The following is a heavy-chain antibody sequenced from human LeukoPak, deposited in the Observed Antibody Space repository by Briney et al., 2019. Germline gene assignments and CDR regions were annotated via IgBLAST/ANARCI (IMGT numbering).Heavy chain of an antibody. CDR2: IYYSGST. CDR1: GGSISSSSYY. Sequence: KPSETLSLTCTVSGGSISSSSYYWGWIRQPPGKGLEWIGSIYYSGSTYYNPSLKSRVTISVDTSKNQFSLKLSSVTAADTAVYYCASSPGGRYCSSTSCSAFDIWGQGTMVTVSS. J-gene: IGHJ3*02. D-gene: IGHD2-2*01. V-gene: IGHV4-39*07. CDR3: ASSPGGRYCSSTSCSAFDI.